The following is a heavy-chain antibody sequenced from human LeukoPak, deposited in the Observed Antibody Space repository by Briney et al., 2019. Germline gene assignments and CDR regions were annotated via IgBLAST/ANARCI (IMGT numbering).Heavy chain of an antibody. Sequence: SGGSLRLSCVASGFTGSSNYMSWVRQAPGKGLEWVSIISGGGNTYYADSVKDRFTISRDNSESTLYLQMKSLRAEDTAVYYCGSRDKGYYYGLDVWGQGTTVTVSS. D-gene: IGHD5-24*01. CDR3: GSRDKGYYYGLDV. J-gene: IGHJ6*02. CDR2: ISGGGNT. V-gene: IGHV3-66*01. CDR1: GFTGSSNY.